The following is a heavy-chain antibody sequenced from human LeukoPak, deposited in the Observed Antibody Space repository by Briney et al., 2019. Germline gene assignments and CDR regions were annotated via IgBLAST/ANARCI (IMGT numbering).Heavy chain of an antibody. J-gene: IGHJ4*02. CDR3: ARGLYSSGWYLDY. Sequence: PGGSLRLSCAASGFTVSSNYMSWVRQAPGKGLEWVSVIYSGGSTYYADSVKGRFTISRDNSKNTLYLQMNSLRAEDTAAYYCARGLYSSGWYLDYWGQGTLVTVSS. D-gene: IGHD6-19*01. V-gene: IGHV3-66*01. CDR2: IYSGGST. CDR1: GFTVSSNY.